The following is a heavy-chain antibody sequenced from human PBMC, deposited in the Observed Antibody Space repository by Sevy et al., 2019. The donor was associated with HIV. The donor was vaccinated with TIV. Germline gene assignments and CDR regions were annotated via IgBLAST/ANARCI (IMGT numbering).Heavy chain of an antibody. CDR3: ARDCSSSSCLWGMDV. CDR2: LKKDGSEK. CDR1: GFTFSTYW. Sequence: GGSLRLSCAASGFTFSTYWMSWVRQAPGKGLEWVANLKKDGSEKYYVDSVKGRFTISRDNAKNSLYLQMNSLRAEDMAVYYCARDCSSSSCLWGMDVWGQGTTVTVSS. J-gene: IGHJ6*02. V-gene: IGHV3-7*03. D-gene: IGHD2-2*01.